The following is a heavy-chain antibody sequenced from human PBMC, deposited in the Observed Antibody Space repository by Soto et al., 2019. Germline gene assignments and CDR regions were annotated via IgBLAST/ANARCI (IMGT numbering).Heavy chain of an antibody. D-gene: IGHD3-10*01. CDR2: IYYSGST. Sequence: SETLSLTCPASGGYISGYYLSWIRQPPGKGLEWIGYIYYSGSTNYNPSLKSRVTISVDTSKNQFSLKLSSVTAADTAVYYCARWTHYYGSGSYFDYWGQGTLVTVSS. V-gene: IGHV4-59*08. CDR3: ARWTHYYGSGSYFDY. CDR1: GGYISGYY. J-gene: IGHJ4*02.